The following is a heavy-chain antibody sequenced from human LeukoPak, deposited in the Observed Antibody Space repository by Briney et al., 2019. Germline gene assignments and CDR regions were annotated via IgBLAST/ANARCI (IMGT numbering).Heavy chain of an antibody. CDR3: ARGTVSGADCYYMDV. J-gene: IGHJ6*03. CDR1: AYTFTSYG. D-gene: IGHD1-26*01. Sequence: ASVKVSCKASAYTFTSYGISWVRQAPGQGLEWMGWISGSNGNTKSAQSLQGRVTMTTDTSTSTAYMELRSLRSDDTAVYYCARGTVSGADCYYMDVWGTGTTVTVSS. CDR2: ISGSNGNT. V-gene: IGHV1-18*01.